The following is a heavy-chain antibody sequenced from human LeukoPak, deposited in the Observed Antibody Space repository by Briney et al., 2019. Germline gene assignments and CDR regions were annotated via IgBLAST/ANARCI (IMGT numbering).Heavy chain of an antibody. CDR2: INASNGNT. CDR1: GYTFTSYA. Sequence: ASVKVSCKASGYTFTSYAMHWVRQAPGQRLEWMGWINASNGNTKYSQKFLGRVTIIRDTSASTAYMELSSLGSEDTAVYYCARGGEYNYGYVDFDYWGQGTLVAVSS. CDR3: ARGGEYNYGYVDFDY. J-gene: IGHJ4*02. V-gene: IGHV1-3*01. D-gene: IGHD5-18*01.